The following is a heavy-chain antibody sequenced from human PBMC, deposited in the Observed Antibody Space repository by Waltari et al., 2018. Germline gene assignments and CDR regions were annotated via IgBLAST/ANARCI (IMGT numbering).Heavy chain of an antibody. CDR1: GFNFRNYA. D-gene: IGHD3-10*01. V-gene: IGHV3-23*01. Sequence: EVQLLESGGAFVRPGGSLRLSCAASGFNFRNYAMTWVRQAPGKGLEWGESINFSGGNTVYADSVKGRSNIARDNSKNTLSIQLDSLRLDDTAVYFCARVNRESLIRGATIDSWGQGTRVTVSS. CDR2: INFSGGNT. CDR3: ARVNRESLIRGATIDS. J-gene: IGHJ4*02.